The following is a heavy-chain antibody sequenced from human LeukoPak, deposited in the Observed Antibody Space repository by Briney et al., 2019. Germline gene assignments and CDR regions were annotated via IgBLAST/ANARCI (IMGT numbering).Heavy chain of an antibody. CDR2: ISSDGDST. CDR1: GFTFSTYA. Sequence: GSLRLSGSASGFTFSTYAMHWVRQAPGKGLEYVSAISSDGDSTYNADSVKGRFTISRDNSKNTLYLQMSSLRTEDTAVYYCVRSSASSGPNCFVPWGQGTLVTVSS. D-gene: IGHD3-10*01. J-gene: IGHJ5*02. CDR3: VRSSASSGPNCFVP. V-gene: IGHV3-64D*09.